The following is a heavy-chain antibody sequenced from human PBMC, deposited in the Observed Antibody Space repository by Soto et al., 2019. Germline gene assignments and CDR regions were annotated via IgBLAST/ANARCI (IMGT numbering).Heavy chain of an antibody. CDR2: IIPIFGRA. J-gene: IGHJ3*02. CDR1: GGTFSSYA. Sequence: QVRLVQSGAEVKKPGSSVKVSCKASGGTFSSYAISRVWQAPGQGLEWMGGIIPIFGRANYVEKFQGRVTITADESTSTAYMELSSRRSEDTAVYYCARKGSGLCFDIWGQGTMVTVSS. V-gene: IGHV1-69*12. D-gene: IGHD3-10*01. CDR3: ARKGSGLCFDI.